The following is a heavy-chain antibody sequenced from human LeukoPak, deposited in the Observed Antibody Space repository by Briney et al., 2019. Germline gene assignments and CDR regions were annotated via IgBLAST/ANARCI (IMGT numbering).Heavy chain of an antibody. CDR2: IIPILGIA. J-gene: IGHJ6*02. CDR1: GGTFSSYA. V-gene: IGHV1-69*04. CDR3: ATDLRAGLVVVAAKNYYYYGMDV. D-gene: IGHD2-15*01. Sequence: GASVKVSCKASGGTFSSYAISWVRQAPGQGLEWMGRIIPILGIANYAQKFQGRVTITADKSTSTAYMELSSLRSEDTAVYYCATDLRAGLVVVAAKNYYYYGMDVWGQGTTVTVSS.